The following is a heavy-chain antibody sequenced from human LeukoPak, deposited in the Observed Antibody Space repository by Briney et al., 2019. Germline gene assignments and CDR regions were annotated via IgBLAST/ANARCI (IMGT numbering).Heavy chain of an antibody. V-gene: IGHV3-66*01. CDR2: TYGDGST. Sequence: GGSLRLSCAASGFTVSGNYMTWVRQAPGKGLEWVSVTYGDGSTSYADSVKDRFTISRDISKNTFFLQMNNLRAEDTAVYYCAREGDGSGSRFDYWGQGTLVTVSS. J-gene: IGHJ4*02. CDR1: GFTVSGNY. D-gene: IGHD3-10*01. CDR3: AREGDGSGSRFDY.